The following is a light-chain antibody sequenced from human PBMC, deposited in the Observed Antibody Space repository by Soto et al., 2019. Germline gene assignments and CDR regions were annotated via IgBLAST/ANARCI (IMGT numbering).Light chain of an antibody. J-gene: IGKJ2*01. CDR3: QQCTNWPPLYT. CDR1: QSLSTY. CDR2: AAS. V-gene: IGKV3-11*01. Sequence: ENVLTQSPATLSLSPGERATLSCRSRQSLSTYLAWYQQKPRQAPRLLGYAASKRATGIPARFSGSGSETDFTLNISSPESEDFAVYYWQQCTNWPPLYTFGQGTKLEIQ.